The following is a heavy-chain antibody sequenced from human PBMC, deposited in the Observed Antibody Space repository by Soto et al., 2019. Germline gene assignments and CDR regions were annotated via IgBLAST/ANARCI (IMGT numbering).Heavy chain of an antibody. D-gene: IGHD3-3*01. Sequence: GGSLRLSCAASGFTFSSYWMSWVRQAPGKGLEWVANIKQDGSEKYYVDSVKGRFTISRDNAKNSLYLQMNSLRAEDTAVYYCARGDHDFWSGYYPRNYYFDYWGQGTLVTVSS. J-gene: IGHJ4*02. CDR1: GFTFSSYW. V-gene: IGHV3-7*01. CDR2: IKQDGSEK. CDR3: ARGDHDFWSGYYPRNYYFDY.